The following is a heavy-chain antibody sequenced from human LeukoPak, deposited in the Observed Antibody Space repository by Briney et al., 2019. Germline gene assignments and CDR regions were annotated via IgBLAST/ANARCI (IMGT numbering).Heavy chain of an antibody. CDR1: GFTFDDYA. Sequence: GGSLRLSCAASGFTFDDYAMHWVRQAPGKGLEWVSGISWNSGSIGYADSVKGRFTISRDNAKNSLYLQMNSLRAEDTALYYCAREAIFGGKIDYWGQGTLVTVSS. D-gene: IGHD3-3*01. J-gene: IGHJ4*02. CDR3: AREAIFGGKIDY. CDR2: ISWNSGSI. V-gene: IGHV3-9*01.